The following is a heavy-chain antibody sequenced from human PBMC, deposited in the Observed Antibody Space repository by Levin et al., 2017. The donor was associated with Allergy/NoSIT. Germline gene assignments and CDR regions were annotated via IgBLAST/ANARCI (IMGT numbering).Heavy chain of an antibody. V-gene: IGHV3-7*01. D-gene: IGHD6-19*01. CDR1: GFTSKSYW. CDR2: IKPLGNGQ. Sequence: GGSLRLSCAASGFTSKSYWMSWVRQTSGKGLEWVANIKPLGNGQVYVDSVRGRFNISRDNTKNSLYLQMNSLRDADTAVYYCARGSADSNGVDYWGQGTLVTVAS. J-gene: IGHJ4*02. CDR3: ARGSADSNGVDY.